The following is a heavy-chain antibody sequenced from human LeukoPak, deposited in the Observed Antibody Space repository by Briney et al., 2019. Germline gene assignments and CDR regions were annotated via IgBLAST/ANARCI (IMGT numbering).Heavy chain of an antibody. Sequence: SETLSLTCTVSGGSISSSSYYWGWIRQPPGKGLEWIGSIYYSGSTYYNPSLKSRVTISVDTPKTQFSLKLSSVTAADTAVYYRAGLIVEMATILDYWGQGTLVTVSS. D-gene: IGHD5-24*01. CDR1: GGSISSSSYY. J-gene: IGHJ4*02. V-gene: IGHV4-39*01. CDR2: IYYSGST. CDR3: AGLIVEMATILDY.